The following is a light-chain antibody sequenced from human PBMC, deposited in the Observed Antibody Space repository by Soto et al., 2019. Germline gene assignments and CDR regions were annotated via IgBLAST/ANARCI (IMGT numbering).Light chain of an antibody. Sequence: DVGGYNYVSWYQQHPGKAPKLMIYDVSNRPSGVSNRFSGSKSGNTASLTISGLQAEDEADYYCSSYTSSSTVVFGGGTKVTVL. V-gene: IGLV2-14*04. CDR2: DVS. CDR3: SSYTSSSTVV. CDR1: DVGGYNY. J-gene: IGLJ2*01.